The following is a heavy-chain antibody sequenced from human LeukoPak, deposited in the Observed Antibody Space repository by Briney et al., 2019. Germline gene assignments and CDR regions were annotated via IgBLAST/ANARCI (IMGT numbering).Heavy chain of an antibody. Sequence: SETLSLTCAVYGGSFSGYYWSWIRQPPGKGLEWIGEINHSGSTNYNPSLKSRVTISVDTSKNQFSLKLSSVTAADTAVYYCARAVVTIGFDYWGQGTLVTVSS. CDR1: GGSFSGYY. CDR2: INHSGST. D-gene: IGHD4-11*01. V-gene: IGHV4-34*01. J-gene: IGHJ4*02. CDR3: ARAVVTIGFDY.